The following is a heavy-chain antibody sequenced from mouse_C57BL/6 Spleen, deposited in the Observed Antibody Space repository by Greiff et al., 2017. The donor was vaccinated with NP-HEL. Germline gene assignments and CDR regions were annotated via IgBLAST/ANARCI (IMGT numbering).Heavy chain of an antibody. Sequence: VKVVESGAELVRPGTSVKMSCKASGYTFTNYWIGWAKQRPGHGLEWIGDIYPGGGYTNYNEKFKGKATLTADKSSSTAYMQFSSLTSEDSAIYYCARADGSSHYYAMDYWGQGTSVTVSS. CDR2: IYPGGGYT. CDR1: GYTFTNYW. J-gene: IGHJ4*01. V-gene: IGHV1-63*01. CDR3: ARADGSSHYYAMDY. D-gene: IGHD1-1*01.